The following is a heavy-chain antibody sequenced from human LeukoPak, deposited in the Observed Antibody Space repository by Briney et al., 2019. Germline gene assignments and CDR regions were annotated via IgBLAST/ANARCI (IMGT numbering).Heavy chain of an antibody. V-gene: IGHV4-39*01. D-gene: IGHD4-17*01. CDR1: GGSNSSSSYY. Sequence: SETLSLTCTVSGGSNSSSSYYWGWIRQPPGKGLEWIGSIYYSGSTYYNPSLKSRVTISVDTSKNQFSLKLSSVTAADTAVYYCARTTFRYFDLWGRGTLVTVSS. CDR2: IYYSGST. J-gene: IGHJ2*01. CDR3: ARTTFRYFDL.